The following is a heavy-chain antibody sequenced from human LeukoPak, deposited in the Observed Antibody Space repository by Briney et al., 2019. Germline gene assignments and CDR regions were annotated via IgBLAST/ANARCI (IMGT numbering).Heavy chain of an antibody. Sequence: GGSLRLSCAASGFTFSSYSMNWVRQAPGKGLEWVSSISSSSSYIYYADSVKGRFTISRDNAKNSLYLQMNSLRAEDTAVYYCARAVNPTYYYDSSGSDFDYWGQGTLVTVSP. CDR2: ISSSSSYI. CDR3: ARAVNPTYYYDSSGSDFDY. CDR1: GFTFSSYS. J-gene: IGHJ4*02. V-gene: IGHV3-21*01. D-gene: IGHD3-22*01.